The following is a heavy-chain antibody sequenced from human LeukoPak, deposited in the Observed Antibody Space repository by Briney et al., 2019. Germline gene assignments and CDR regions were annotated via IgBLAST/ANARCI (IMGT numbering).Heavy chain of an antibody. J-gene: IGHJ4*02. CDR3: TRVPSGSYYRGNYFDY. V-gene: IGHV4-59*01. D-gene: IGHD1-26*01. CDR2: IYYSGST. Sequence: PSETLSLTCTVSGGSISSYYWSWIRQPPGKGLEWIGYIYYSGSTNYNPSLKSRVTISVDTSKNQFSLKLSSVTAADTAGYYCTRVPSGSYYRGNYFDYWGQGTLLTVSS. CDR1: GGSISSYY.